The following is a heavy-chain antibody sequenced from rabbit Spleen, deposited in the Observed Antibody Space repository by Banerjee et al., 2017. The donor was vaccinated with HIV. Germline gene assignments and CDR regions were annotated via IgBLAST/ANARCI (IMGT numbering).Heavy chain of an antibody. Sequence: QSLEESGGGLVQPGGTLTLTCTASGFSFSSNYWICWVRQAPRKGPEWIACIYTGSSGSTYYASWVNGRFTISSHNAQNTLYLQLNSLTAADTATYFCARETINSGLYIYLWGPGTLVTVS. CDR3: ARETINSGLYIYL. V-gene: IGHV1S40*01. CDR2: IYTGSSGST. J-gene: IGHJ6*01. D-gene: IGHD1-1*01. CDR1: GFSFSSNYW.